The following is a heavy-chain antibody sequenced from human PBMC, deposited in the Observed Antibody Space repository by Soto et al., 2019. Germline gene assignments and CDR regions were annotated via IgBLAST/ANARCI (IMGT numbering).Heavy chain of an antibody. CDR3: ARPLVAANDPRDY. Sequence: PGESLKISCKGSGYSFTTYWIGWVRQMPGKGLEWMGIIYPGDSDTRYSPSFQGQVTISADKSISTAYLQWSSLKASDTAMYYCARPLVAANDPRDYWGQGTLVTVPQ. J-gene: IGHJ4*02. CDR1: GYSFTTYW. D-gene: IGHD5-12*01. V-gene: IGHV5-51*01. CDR2: IYPGDSDT.